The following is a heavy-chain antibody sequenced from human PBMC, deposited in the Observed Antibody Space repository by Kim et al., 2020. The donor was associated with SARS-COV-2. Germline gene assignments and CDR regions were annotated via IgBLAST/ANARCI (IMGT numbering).Heavy chain of an antibody. CDR3: ARGAMVRGGQRWFDP. J-gene: IGHJ5*02. Sequence: ASVKVSCKASGYTFTSYYMHWVRQAPGQGLEWMGIINPSGGSTSYAQKFQGRVTMTRDTSTSTVYMELSSLRSEDTAVYYCARGAMVRGGQRWFDPWAREPWSPSPQ. CDR1: GYTFTSYY. CDR2: INPSGGST. D-gene: IGHD3-10*01. V-gene: IGHV1-46*01.